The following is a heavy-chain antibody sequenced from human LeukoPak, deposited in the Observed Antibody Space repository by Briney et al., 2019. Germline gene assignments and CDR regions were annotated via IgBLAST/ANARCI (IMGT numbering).Heavy chain of an antibody. Sequence: SETLSLTCTVSGGSISSSSYYWGWIRQPPGKGLEWIGSIYYSGSTYYNPSLKSRVTISVDTSKNQFSLKLSSVTAADTAVYYCARVYGYSGYDQAWFDPWGQGTLVTVSS. J-gene: IGHJ5*02. CDR1: GGSISSSSYY. CDR2: IYYSGST. V-gene: IGHV4-39*07. D-gene: IGHD5-12*01. CDR3: ARVYGYSGYDQAWFDP.